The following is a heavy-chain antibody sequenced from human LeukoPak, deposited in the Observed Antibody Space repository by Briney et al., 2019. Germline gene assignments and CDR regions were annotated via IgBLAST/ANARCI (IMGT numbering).Heavy chain of an antibody. CDR3: ARVRAAAGPFYFDY. V-gene: IGHV4-4*07. CDR2: ISSSGST. J-gene: IGHJ4*02. D-gene: IGHD6-13*01. Sequence: SETLSLTCTVSGGSISSYYWSWMRQPAGEGLGCSGRISSSGSTNYNPSLKSRVTMSVDTSKNQFSLNLSSVPAADTAVYYCARVRAAAGPFYFDYWGQGTLVTVSS. CDR1: GGSISSYY.